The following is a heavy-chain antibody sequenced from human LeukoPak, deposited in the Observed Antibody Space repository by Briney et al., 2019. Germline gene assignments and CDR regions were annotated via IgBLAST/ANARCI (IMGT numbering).Heavy chain of an antibody. Sequence: GGSLRLSCAASGFTFSGSAMHWVRQASGKGLEWVGRIRSKANSYATAYAASVKGRFTISRDDSKNTAYLQMNSLKTEDTAVYYCTRHVTLIRGVINYYGMDVWGQGTTVALSS. CDR3: TRHVTLIRGVINYYGMDV. J-gene: IGHJ6*02. D-gene: IGHD3-10*01. CDR2: IRSKANSYAT. V-gene: IGHV3-73*01. CDR1: GFTFSGSA.